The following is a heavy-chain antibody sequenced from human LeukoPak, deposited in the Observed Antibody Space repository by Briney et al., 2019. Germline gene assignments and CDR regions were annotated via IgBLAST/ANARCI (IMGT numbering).Heavy chain of an antibody. CDR1: GGSISSSSYY. V-gene: IGHV4-39*01. Sequence: SETLSLTCTVSGGSISSSSYYWGWIRQPPGKGVEWIGSIYYSGSTYYNPSLKSRVTISVDTSKNQFSLKLSSVTAADTAVYYCARSKVVTYYFDYWGQGTLVTVSS. CDR2: IYYSGST. D-gene: IGHD4-23*01. CDR3: ARSKVVTYYFDY. J-gene: IGHJ4*02.